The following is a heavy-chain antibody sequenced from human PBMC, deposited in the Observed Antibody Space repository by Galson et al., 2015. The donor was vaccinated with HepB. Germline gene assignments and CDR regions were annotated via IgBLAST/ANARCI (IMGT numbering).Heavy chain of an antibody. D-gene: IGHD5-18*01. V-gene: IGHV4-38-2*02. Sequence: SETLSLTCAVSGYSISSGYYWDWIRQPPGKGLEWIGSMYHSGSTYYNPSLTSRVTISIDTSKNQFSLRLTSVPAADTAVYYCTRERGRGFSYGYSLDYWGQGILVTVSS. CDR1: GYSISSGYY. CDR2: MYHSGST. J-gene: IGHJ4*02. CDR3: TRERGRGFSYGYSLDY.